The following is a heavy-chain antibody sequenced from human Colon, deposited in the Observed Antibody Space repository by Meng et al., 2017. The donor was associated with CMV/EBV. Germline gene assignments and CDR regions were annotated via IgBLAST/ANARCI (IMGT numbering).Heavy chain of an antibody. CDR3: VRESEDIVIVPSAVSLQY. CDR2: IGADYGYT. J-gene: IGHJ4*02. Sequence: TFATYGISWVRQAPGQGFEWMGWIGADYGYTNYAQRCQGRVSMARDTSATTVYMELRSLRSDDSAIYYCVRESEDIVIVPSAVSLQYWGQGTLVTVSS. V-gene: IGHV1-18*01. D-gene: IGHD2-2*01. CDR1: TFATYG.